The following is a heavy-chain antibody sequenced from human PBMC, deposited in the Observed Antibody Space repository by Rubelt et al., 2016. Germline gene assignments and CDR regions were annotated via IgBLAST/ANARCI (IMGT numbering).Heavy chain of an antibody. Sequence: QLQLQESGPGLVKPSETLSLTCTVSGGSISSGSYYWGWIRQPPGKGLEWIGTIYYGGSSYYNPSLTSRVPISVDTSKNHFSLRLRSVTAADTAVYYCARWDVDYLDYWGQGTLVTVSS. CDR3: ARWDVDYLDY. CDR1: GGSISSGSYY. D-gene: IGHD1-26*01. V-gene: IGHV4-39*07. CDR2: IYYGGSS. J-gene: IGHJ4*01.